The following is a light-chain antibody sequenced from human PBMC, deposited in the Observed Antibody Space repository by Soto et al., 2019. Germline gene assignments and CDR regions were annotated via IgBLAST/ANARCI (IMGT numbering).Light chain of an antibody. CDR2: AAS. CDR1: QGISHY. CDR3: QKYDRAPLT. Sequence: DIQMTQSPSSLSASVGDRVTITCRASQGISHYLAGYQQKPGKASMLLIYAASILQSGVPSRVSGSGSGTDFNLTISSLQSVDVATYFCQKYDRAPLTVRGRPDDDIK. V-gene: IGKV1-27*01. J-gene: IGKJ4*02.